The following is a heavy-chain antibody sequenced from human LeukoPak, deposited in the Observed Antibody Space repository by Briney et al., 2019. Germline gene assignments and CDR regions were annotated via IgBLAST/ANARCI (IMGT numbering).Heavy chain of an antibody. D-gene: IGHD1-26*01. J-gene: IGHJ4*02. CDR3: ARASSGSYDY. CDR2: ISGSGGST. CDR1: GFTFSGSA. V-gene: IGHV3-21*01. Sequence: GGSLRLSCAASGFTFSGSAMHWVRQASGKGLEWVSAISGSGGSTYYADSVKGRFTISRDNAKNSLYLQMNSLRAEDMAVYYCARASSGSYDYWGQGTLVTVSS.